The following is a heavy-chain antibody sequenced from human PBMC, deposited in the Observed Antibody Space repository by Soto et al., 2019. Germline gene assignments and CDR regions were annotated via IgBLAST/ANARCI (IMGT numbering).Heavy chain of an antibody. CDR1: GFTFSGSA. Sequence: GGSLRLSCAASGFTFSGSAIHWVRQASGKGLEWVGHIKSKANSYATAYPASVKGRFTISRDDSKNTAYLQMNSLKTEDTAVYYCTRHVDGIVGATTVGGYWGQGTLVTVSS. CDR3: TRHVDGIVGATTVGGY. CDR2: IKSKANSYAT. J-gene: IGHJ4*02. D-gene: IGHD1-26*01. V-gene: IGHV3-73*01.